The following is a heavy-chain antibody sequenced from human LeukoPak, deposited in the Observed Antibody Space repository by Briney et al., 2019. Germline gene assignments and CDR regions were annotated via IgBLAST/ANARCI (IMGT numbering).Heavy chain of an antibody. CDR1: GFTFSSYA. D-gene: IGHD4-17*01. Sequence: GGSLRLPCAASGFTFSSYAMSWVRQAPGKGLEWVSAIGGSGGSTYYADSVKGRFTISRDNSKNTLYLQMNSLRAEDTAVYYCAKGNGDYINWFDPWGQGTLVTVSS. J-gene: IGHJ5*02. CDR3: AKGNGDYINWFDP. CDR2: IGGSGGST. V-gene: IGHV3-23*01.